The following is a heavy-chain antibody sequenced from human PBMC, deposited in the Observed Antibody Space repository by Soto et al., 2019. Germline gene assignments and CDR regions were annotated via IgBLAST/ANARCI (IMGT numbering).Heavy chain of an antibody. CDR2: IIPVFGTT. J-gene: IGHJ6*02. D-gene: IGHD2-2*01. V-gene: IGHV1-69*13. CDR1: GDTISNYT. Sequence: SVKVSCKASGDTISNYTISEVRQAPGQGLEWMGGIIPVFGTTDYEQKFQGRVTITADGSTSTAYMKLSSLRSADTAVYYCARSSPYIVVRKPTGNQDYYGMDVWVPETLLVTVSS. CDR3: ARSSPYIVVRKPTGNQDYYGMDV.